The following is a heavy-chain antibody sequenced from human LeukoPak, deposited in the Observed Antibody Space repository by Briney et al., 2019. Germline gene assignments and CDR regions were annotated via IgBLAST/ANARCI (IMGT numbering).Heavy chain of an antibody. CDR3: VRGPGRGYDLEP. CDR1: AGSICNSY. J-gene: IGHJ5*02. V-gene: IGHV4-4*08. CDR2: ISTGGDI. D-gene: IGHD3-22*01. Sequence: SDTMSLTCAVSAGSICNSYCSWARQPPGKGLEFIGYISTGGDINYNPSLRSRATMSINTSNNQLSLTLTSVTTADTAVYFCVRGPGRGYDLEPWGQGSRVTVSS.